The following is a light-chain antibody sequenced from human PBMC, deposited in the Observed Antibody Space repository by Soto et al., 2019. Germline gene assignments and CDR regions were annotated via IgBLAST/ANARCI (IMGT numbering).Light chain of an antibody. V-gene: IGKV3-11*01. CDR3: QQRSNGLT. J-gene: IGKJ4*01. CDR2: DAS. Sequence: EIVLTRAPATLSLSPGERATLSCRASQSVSTYLAWYQQQPGRAPRLLIYDASTRDTGIPTRFSGSGSGTDFTLTISNLEPEDFAVYYCQQRSNGLTFGGGTKVEI. CDR1: QSVSTY.